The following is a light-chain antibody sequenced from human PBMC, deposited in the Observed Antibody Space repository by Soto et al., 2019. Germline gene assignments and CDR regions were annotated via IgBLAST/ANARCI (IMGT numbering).Light chain of an antibody. CDR3: HQYCSSPWT. CDR2: WAS. J-gene: IGKJ1*01. CDR1: QSVLYSSSNKNY. Sequence: DIVMTQSPDSLAVSLGERATINCKSSQSVLYSSSNKNYLAWYQQKPEQPPKLLIYWASTRESVVPARFSGSGSGTDFTLTISSLQAEDLAVYYCHQYCSSPWTFGQGTKVEIK. V-gene: IGKV4-1*01.